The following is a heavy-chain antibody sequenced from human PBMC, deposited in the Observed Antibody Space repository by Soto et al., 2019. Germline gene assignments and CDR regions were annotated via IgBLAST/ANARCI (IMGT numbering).Heavy chain of an antibody. J-gene: IGHJ6*02. CDR1: GGTFSSYA. Sequence: QVQLVQSGAEVKKPGSSVKVSCKASGGTFSSYAISWVRQAPGQGLEWMGGIIPIFGTANYAQKFQGRVTITAEESTSTAYMELSSLRSEDTAVYYCARGDYYDSSGYYLYYYYGMDVWGQGTTVTVSS. CDR2: IIPIFGTA. D-gene: IGHD3-22*01. CDR3: ARGDYYDSSGYYLYYYYGMDV. V-gene: IGHV1-69*12.